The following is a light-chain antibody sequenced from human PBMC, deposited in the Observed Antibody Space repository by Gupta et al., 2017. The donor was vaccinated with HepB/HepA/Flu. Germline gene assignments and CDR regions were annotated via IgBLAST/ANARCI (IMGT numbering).Light chain of an antibody. CDR2: ATS. CDR1: QTVNTY. J-gene: IGKJ4*01. CDR3: QQGFSAPLT. V-gene: IGKV1-39*01. Sequence: TSVGDRVTITCRASQTVNTYLNWYRQKPGKAPKLLIYATSTLHSGVPSRFSGSGSGTDFTLTISSLQPDDVAAYYCQQGFSAPLTFGEGTKVEIK.